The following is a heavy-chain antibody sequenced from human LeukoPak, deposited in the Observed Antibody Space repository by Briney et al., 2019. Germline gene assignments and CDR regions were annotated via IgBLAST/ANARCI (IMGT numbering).Heavy chain of an antibody. Sequence: GGSLRLSCAASGFTFSSYAMSWVRQAPGKGLEWVSAISGSGGSTYYADSVKGRFTISRDNSKNTLYLQMNSLRAEDTAVYYCARDGEQWLAAFDIWGQGTMVTVSS. CDR2: ISGSGGST. CDR1: GFTFSSYA. V-gene: IGHV3-23*01. D-gene: IGHD6-19*01. CDR3: ARDGEQWLAAFDI. J-gene: IGHJ3*02.